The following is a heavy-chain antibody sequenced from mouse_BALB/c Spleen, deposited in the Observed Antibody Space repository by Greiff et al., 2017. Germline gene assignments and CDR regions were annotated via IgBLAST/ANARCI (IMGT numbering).Heavy chain of an antibody. V-gene: IGHV5-17*02. CDR3: ARSLGKSYAMDY. Sequence: EVKLVESGGGLVQPGGSRKLSCAASGFTFSSFGMHWVRQAPEKGLEWVAYISSGSSTIYYADTVKGRFTISRDNPKNTLFLQMTSLRSEDTAMYYCARSLGKSYAMDYWGQGTSVTVSS. D-gene: IGHD2-1*01. CDR1: GFTFSSFG. J-gene: IGHJ4*01. CDR2: ISSGSSTI.